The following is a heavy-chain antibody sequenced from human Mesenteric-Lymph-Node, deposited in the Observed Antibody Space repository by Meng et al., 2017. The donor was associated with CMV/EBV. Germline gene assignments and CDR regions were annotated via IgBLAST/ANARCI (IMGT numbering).Heavy chain of an antibody. Sequence: CTFSGFSLSTSGVGVCWIRQPPGKALEWLALIYWDDDRRYSPSLKMRLTITKDASKNQVVLTMTDMDPVDTATFFCALRRGGYFFDYWGQGTLVTVSS. CDR2: IYWDDDR. D-gene: IGHD3-16*01. CDR3: ALRRGGYFFDY. J-gene: IGHJ4*02. CDR1: GFSLSTSGVG. V-gene: IGHV2-5*02.